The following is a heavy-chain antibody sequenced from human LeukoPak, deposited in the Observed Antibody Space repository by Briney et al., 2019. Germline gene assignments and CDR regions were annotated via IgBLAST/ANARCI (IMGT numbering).Heavy chain of an antibody. D-gene: IGHD6-13*01. J-gene: IGHJ3*02. CDR3: ARHSSTWYSAFDI. CDR1: GLTVSSSF. CDR2: IYSDALGGIT. V-gene: IGHV3-66*04. Sequence: PGGTLRLSCAVSGLTVSSSFMSWVRQAPGKGLEWVSDIYSDALGGITNYADSVKGRFTISRDNAKNSLYLQMNSLRAEDTAVYYCARHSSTWYSAFDIWGQGTMVTVSS.